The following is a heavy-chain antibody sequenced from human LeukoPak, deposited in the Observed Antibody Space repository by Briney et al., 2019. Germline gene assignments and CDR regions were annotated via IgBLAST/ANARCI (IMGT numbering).Heavy chain of an antibody. J-gene: IGHJ6*02. Sequence: PSETLSLTCTVSGGSISSYYWSWIRQPAGKGLEWIGRIYTSGSTNYNPSLKSRVTISVDTSKTQFSLKLSSVTAADTAVYYCARDNRWLQPSTYYYYGMDVWGQGTTVTVSS. D-gene: IGHD5-24*01. CDR1: GGSISSYY. V-gene: IGHV4-4*07. CDR2: IYTSGST. CDR3: ARDNRWLQPSTYYYYGMDV.